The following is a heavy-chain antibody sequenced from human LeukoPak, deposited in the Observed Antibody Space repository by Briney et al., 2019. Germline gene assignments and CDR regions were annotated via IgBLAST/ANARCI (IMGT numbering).Heavy chain of an antibody. D-gene: IGHD2-2*01. CDR3: ARQLSICSSTSCSDYYYYMDV. CDR1: GCSFTSYW. V-gene: IGHV5-51*01. CDR2: IYPGDSDT. J-gene: IGHJ6*03. Sequence: GESLKISCKGSGCSFTSYWIGWVRQMPGKGLEWMGIIYPGDSDTRYSPSFQGQVTISADKSISTAYLQWSSLKASDTAMYYCARQLSICSSTSCSDYYYYMDVWGKGTTVTVSS.